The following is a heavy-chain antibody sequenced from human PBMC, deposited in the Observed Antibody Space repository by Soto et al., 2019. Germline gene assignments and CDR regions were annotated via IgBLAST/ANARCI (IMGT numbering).Heavy chain of an antibody. Sequence: EVQLVESGGGLIQPGGSLRLSCAASGFSVSVDSMIWVRQAPGKGLEWVSLFYNTGFIHYAHSVKGRFTISRYNSTTSLCSQMNSLRAADTAVYFSARHAWLDPWGQGTRVTVSS. CDR3: ARHAWLDP. CDR2: FYNTGFI. J-gene: IGHJ5*02. CDR1: GFSVSVDS. V-gene: IGHV3-53*01.